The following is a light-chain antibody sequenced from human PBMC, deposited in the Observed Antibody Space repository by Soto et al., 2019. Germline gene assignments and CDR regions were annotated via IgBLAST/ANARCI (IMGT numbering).Light chain of an antibody. J-gene: IGKJ1*01. CDR3: QQRSNWPWT. Sequence: EIVLTQSPATLSLSPGERATLSCRASQSVSSYLAWYQQKPGQAPRLLIYDASNRATGIPARFSGSGSGTAFTVTISSLEPEDFAVYYCQQRSNWPWTFGQRTKVEIK. CDR1: QSVSSY. CDR2: DAS. V-gene: IGKV3-11*01.